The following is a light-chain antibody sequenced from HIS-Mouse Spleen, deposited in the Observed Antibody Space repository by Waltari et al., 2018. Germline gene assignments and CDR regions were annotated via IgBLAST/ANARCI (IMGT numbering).Light chain of an antibody. V-gene: IGLV3-21*03. CDR3: QVWDSSSDHYV. Sequence: SYVLTQPPSLSVAPGKPARITRGGTNYGRNRSHWYQQKPGQAPVLVVYDDSDRPSGIPERFSGSNSGNTATLTISRVEAGDEADYYCQVWDSSSDHYVFGTGTKVTVL. CDR2: DDS. CDR1: NYGRNR. J-gene: IGLJ1*01.